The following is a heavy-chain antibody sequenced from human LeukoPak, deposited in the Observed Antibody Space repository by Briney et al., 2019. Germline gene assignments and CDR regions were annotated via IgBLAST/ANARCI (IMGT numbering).Heavy chain of an antibody. Sequence: GASVKVSCKASGGTFSSYAISWVRQAPGPGLEWMGRIIPILGIANYAQKFQGRVTITADKSTSTAYMELSSLRSEDTAVYYCASGAGIVLMVYPGPPPLYGMDVWGQGTTVTVSS. J-gene: IGHJ6*02. V-gene: IGHV1-69*04. CDR3: ASGAGIVLMVYPGPPPLYGMDV. D-gene: IGHD2-8*01. CDR1: GGTFSSYA. CDR2: IIPILGIA.